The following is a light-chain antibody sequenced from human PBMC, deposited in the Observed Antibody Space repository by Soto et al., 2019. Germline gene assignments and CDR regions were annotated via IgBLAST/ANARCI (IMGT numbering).Light chain of an antibody. Sequence: QCVLTQSPSASGTPGQRVTISCSGSRSNIGTYAVNWYQQLPGAAPTLLIFRNHQRPSGVPDRFSGSKSGTSASLAISGPQSEDEADYYCAAWDDSLRAVVFGGGTKVTVL. CDR2: RNH. J-gene: IGLJ2*01. V-gene: IGLV1-44*01. CDR3: AAWDDSLRAVV. CDR1: RSNIGTYA.